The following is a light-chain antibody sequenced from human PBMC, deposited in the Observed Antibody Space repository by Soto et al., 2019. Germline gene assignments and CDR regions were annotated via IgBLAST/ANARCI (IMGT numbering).Light chain of an antibody. J-gene: IGLJ3*02. V-gene: IGLV3-27*01. CDR1: VLAKKY. Sequence: SYELTQPSSVSVSPGQTARITCSGDVLAKKYARWFQQKPGQAPVLVIYKDSNRPSGVSNRFSGSKSGYTASLTISELQAEDEADYYCTSFTSSSTWVFGGGTKLTVL. CDR3: TSFTSSSTWV. CDR2: KDS.